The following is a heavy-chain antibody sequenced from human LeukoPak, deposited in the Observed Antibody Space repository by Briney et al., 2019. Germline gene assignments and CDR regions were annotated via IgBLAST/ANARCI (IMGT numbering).Heavy chain of an antibody. D-gene: IGHD2-2*01. J-gene: IGHJ4*02. CDR3: AKDELELVPAATIDY. V-gene: IGHV3-30*02. CDR2: IRYDGSNK. Sequence: GGSLRLSCAASGFTFSSYGMHWVRQAPGKGLEWVAFIRYDGSNKYYADSVKGRFTISRDNSKNTLYLQMNSLRAEDTAVYYCAKDELELVPAATIDYWGQGTLVTVSS. CDR1: GFTFSSYG.